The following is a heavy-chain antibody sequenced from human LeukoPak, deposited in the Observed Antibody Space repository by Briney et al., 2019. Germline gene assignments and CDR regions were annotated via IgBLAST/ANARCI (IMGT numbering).Heavy chain of an antibody. V-gene: IGHV3-23*01. Sequence: PGGSLRLSCAASGFTFSSYAMSWVRQAPGKGLEWVSAISGSGGSTYYADSVKGRFTISRDNSKNTLYLQTNSLRAEDTAVYYCAKDYYDSSGYYLRDAFDIWGQGTMVTVSS. D-gene: IGHD3-22*01. CDR3: AKDYYDSSGYYLRDAFDI. CDR1: GFTFSSYA. CDR2: ISGSGGST. J-gene: IGHJ3*02.